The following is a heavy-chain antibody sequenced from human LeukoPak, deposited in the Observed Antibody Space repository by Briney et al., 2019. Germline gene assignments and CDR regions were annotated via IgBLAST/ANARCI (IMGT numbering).Heavy chain of an antibody. Sequence: RGSLRLSCAASGFTFSSYSMNWVRQAPGKGLEWVSSISSSSSYIYYADSVKGRFTISRDNAKNSLYLQMNSLRAEDTAVYYCARSIGCSSTSCYFDYWGQGTLVTVSS. CDR1: GFTFSSYS. J-gene: IGHJ4*02. D-gene: IGHD2-2*01. V-gene: IGHV3-21*01. CDR2: ISSSSSYI. CDR3: ARSIGCSSTSCYFDY.